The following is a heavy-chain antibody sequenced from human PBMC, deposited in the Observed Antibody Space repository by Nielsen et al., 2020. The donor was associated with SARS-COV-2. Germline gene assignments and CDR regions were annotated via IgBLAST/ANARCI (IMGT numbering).Heavy chain of an antibody. D-gene: IGHD2-2*01. CDR3: ARGCRLSSTSCYSDYYYGMDV. CDR2: ISPGGNT. Sequence: VRQAPGKGLEWLSYISPGGNTWYADSARGRFTISRDNSKNTLYLQMNSLRAEDTAVYYCARGCRLSSTSCYSDYYYGMDVWGQGTTVTVSS. J-gene: IGHJ6*02. V-gene: IGHV3-53*01.